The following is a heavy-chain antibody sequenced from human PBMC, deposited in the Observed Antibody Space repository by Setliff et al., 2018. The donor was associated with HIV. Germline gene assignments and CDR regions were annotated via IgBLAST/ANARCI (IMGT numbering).Heavy chain of an antibody. CDR3: ARGDYYDSGSYSPGGDVFDI. D-gene: IGHD3-22*01. Sequence: GASVKVSCKASGYTFTTYAINWVRQAPEQGLEDMGWISTYNGHTSYARKFQGRVTMTTDTSTNTAYMELRTLRSDDTAVYYCARGDYYDSGSYSPGGDVFDIWGQGTTVTVSS. CDR1: GYTFTTYA. J-gene: IGHJ3*02. CDR2: ISTYNGHT. V-gene: IGHV1-18*01.